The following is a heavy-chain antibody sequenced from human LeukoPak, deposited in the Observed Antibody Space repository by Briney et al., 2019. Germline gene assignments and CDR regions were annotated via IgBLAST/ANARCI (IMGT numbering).Heavy chain of an antibody. V-gene: IGHV4-39*01. J-gene: IGHJ3*02. CDR3: ARHTSGWHDAFDI. Sequence: SETLSLTCTVSGGSISSSSYYWGWIRQPPGKGLEWIVSIYYSRSTYYNPSLKSPVTISVHTSKSQFSLRLSSVTAADTAVYYCARHTSGWHDAFDIWGQGTMVTVSS. D-gene: IGHD6-19*01. CDR1: GGSISSSSYY. CDR2: IYYSRST.